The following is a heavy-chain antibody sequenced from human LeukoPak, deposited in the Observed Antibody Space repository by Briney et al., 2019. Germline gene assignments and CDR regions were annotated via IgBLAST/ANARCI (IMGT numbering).Heavy chain of an antibody. CDR3: VPEVVPAGRGEETTVTSGY. CDR2: INPIFGTT. Sequence: SVKVSCKASGGTFSRYAISWVRQAPGQGLEWMGGINPIFGTTNYAQKFQGRVTITADKSTSTAYMELSSLRAEDTAVYYCVPEVVPAGRGEETTVTSGYWGQGTLVTVSS. V-gene: IGHV1-69*06. CDR1: GGTFSRYA. D-gene: IGHD2-2*01. J-gene: IGHJ4*02.